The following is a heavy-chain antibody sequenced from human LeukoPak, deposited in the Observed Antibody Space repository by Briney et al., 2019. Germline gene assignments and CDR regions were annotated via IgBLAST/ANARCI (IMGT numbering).Heavy chain of an antibody. J-gene: IGHJ4*02. CDR1: GGSISSGGYY. CDR2: IYYSGST. V-gene: IGHV4-31*03. CDR3: ARGTGYYDSSGYSYYFDY. D-gene: IGHD3-22*01. Sequence: SETLSLTCTVSGGSISSGGYYWSWIRQQPGKGLEWIGYIYYSGSTYYNPSLKSRVTISVDTSKNQFSLKLSSVTAADTAVYYCARGTGYYDSSGYSYYFDYWGQGTLVTVSS.